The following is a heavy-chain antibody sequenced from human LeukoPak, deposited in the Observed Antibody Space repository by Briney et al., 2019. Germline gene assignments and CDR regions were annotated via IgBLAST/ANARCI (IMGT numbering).Heavy chain of an antibody. V-gene: IGHV1-46*01. CDR1: GYTFTSYD. D-gene: IGHD6-13*01. CDR2: INPSGGGT. CDR3: ARDGPGSSCHFDY. Sequence: GASVKVSCKASGYTFTSYDMHWVRQSPGQGLEWMGIINPSGGGTSYAQKFQGRVTMTRDMSTSTVYMELSSLRSEDTAVYYCARDGPGSSCHFDYWGQGTLVTVSS. J-gene: IGHJ4*02.